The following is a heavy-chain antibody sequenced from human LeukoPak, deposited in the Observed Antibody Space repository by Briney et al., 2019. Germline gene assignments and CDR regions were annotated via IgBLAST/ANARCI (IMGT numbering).Heavy chain of an antibody. CDR1: GFTFSSYA. CDR3: AKDWDSSGWYNPTVDY. Sequence: GGSLRLSCAASGFTFSSYAMSRVRQAPGKGLEWVSAISGSGGSTYYADSVKGRFTISRDNSKNTLYLQMSSLRAEDTAVYYCAKDWDSSGWYNPTVDYWGQGTLVTVSS. V-gene: IGHV3-23*01. J-gene: IGHJ4*02. CDR2: ISGSGGST. D-gene: IGHD6-19*01.